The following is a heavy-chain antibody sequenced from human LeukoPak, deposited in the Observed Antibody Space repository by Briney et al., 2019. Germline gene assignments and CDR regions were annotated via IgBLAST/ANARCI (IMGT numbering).Heavy chain of an antibody. CDR1: GGTFSSYA. D-gene: IGHD5-18*01. V-gene: IGHV1-69*04. J-gene: IGHJ4*02. CDR3: ASVPIQLWLPAGY. CDR2: IIPIFGIA. Sequence: ASVKVSCKASGGTFSSYAISWVRQAPGQGLEWMGRIIPIFGIANYAQKLQGRVTITADKSTSTAYMELSSLRSEDTAVYYCASVPIQLWLPAGYWGQGTLVTVSS.